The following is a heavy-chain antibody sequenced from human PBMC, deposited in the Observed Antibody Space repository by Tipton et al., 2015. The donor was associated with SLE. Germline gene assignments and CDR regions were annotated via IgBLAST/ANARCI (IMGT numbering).Heavy chain of an antibody. CDR2: IYYRRST. D-gene: IGHD6-19*01. CDR3: ARQGAVAGFDY. Sequence: LRLSCTVSGGSISSYYWSWIRQPPGKGLEWIGYIYYRRSTNYNPSLKSQITISVDTSKNQFSLKLSSVNAADTAVYYCARQGAVAGFDYWCQGTLVTVSS. CDR1: GGSISSYY. V-gene: IGHV4-59*08. J-gene: IGHJ4*02.